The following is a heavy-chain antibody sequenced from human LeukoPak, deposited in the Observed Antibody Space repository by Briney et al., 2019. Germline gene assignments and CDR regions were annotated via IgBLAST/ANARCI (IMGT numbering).Heavy chain of an antibody. CDR2: ISGSGGST. J-gene: IGHJ4*02. V-gene: IGHV3-23*01. CDR3: AKTEVLLLWFGDHYLDYFDY. D-gene: IGHD3-10*01. CDR1: GFTFSGSV. Sequence: GGSLRLSCAASGFTFSGSVMHWVRQASGKGLEWVSAISGSGGSTYYADSVKGRFTISRDNSKNTLYLQMNSLRAEDTAVYYCAKTEVLLLWFGDHYLDYFDYWGQGTLVTVSS.